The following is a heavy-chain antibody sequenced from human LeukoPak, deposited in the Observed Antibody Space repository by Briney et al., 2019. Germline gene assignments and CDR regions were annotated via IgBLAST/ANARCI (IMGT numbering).Heavy chain of an antibody. CDR1: GGSISSHY. CDR2: IYYSGST. Sequence: PSETLSLTCTVSGGSISSHYWSWIRQPPGKGLEWIGYIYYSGSTNYNPSLKSRVTISVDTSKNQFSLKLSSVTAADTAVYYCARGRVDHFYYMDVWGRGTTVTVSS. J-gene: IGHJ6*03. D-gene: IGHD3-9*01. CDR3: ARGRVDHFYYMDV. V-gene: IGHV4-59*11.